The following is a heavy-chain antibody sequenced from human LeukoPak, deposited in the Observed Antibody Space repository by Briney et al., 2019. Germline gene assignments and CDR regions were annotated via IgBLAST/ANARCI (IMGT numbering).Heavy chain of an antibody. CDR2: INSDGGEG. CDR1: GFTFSGFW. Sequence: PGGSLRLSCAVSGFTFSGFWMSWSRQAPGKGLEWVAGINSDGGEGYYADVVKGRFTISRDNAKNSLYLQINSLRAEDTAVYYCARSSYSSSSSVWGQGTMVTVSS. D-gene: IGHD6-6*01. J-gene: IGHJ3*01. CDR3: ARSSYSSSSSV. V-gene: IGHV3-7*03.